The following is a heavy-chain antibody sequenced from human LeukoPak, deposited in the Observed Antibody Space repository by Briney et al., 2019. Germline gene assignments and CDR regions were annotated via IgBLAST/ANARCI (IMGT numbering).Heavy chain of an antibody. CDR2: IYYSGST. CDR1: GGSVSSGSYY. J-gene: IGHJ5*02. D-gene: IGHD3-22*01. Sequence: SETLSLTCTVSGGSVSSGSYYWSWIRQPPGKGLEWIGYIYYSGSTSYNPSLKSRVTISVDTSKNQFSLKLSSVTAADTAVYYCARDGYYDSSENWFDPWGQGTLVTVSS. CDR3: ARDGYYDSSENWFDP. V-gene: IGHV4-61*01.